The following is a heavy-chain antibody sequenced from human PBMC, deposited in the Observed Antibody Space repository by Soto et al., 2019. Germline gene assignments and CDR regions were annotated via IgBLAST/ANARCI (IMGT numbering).Heavy chain of an antibody. CDR2: IYYTGRT. CDR3: AAYNTSRHAAFDI. D-gene: IGHD1-20*01. Sequence: LSLTCTVSGGSISSNSYNWAWIRQPPGKGLEWIGTIYYTGRTYYNSALKSRVTRSVDTSKNQFSLKLTSVTAADTAVYFCAAYNTSRHAAFDIWGRGTLVTVSS. CDR1: GGSISSNSYN. J-gene: IGHJ3*02. V-gene: IGHV4-39*01.